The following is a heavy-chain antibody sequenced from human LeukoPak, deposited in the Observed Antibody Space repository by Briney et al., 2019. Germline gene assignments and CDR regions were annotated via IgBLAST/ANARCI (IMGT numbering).Heavy chain of an antibody. CDR3: TRGPSVLRCFVASRTDFGY. CDR2: IRSKAYGGTT. V-gene: IGHV3-49*04. Sequence: GGSLRLSCTASGFTFGDYAMSWVRQAPGKGLEWVGFIRSKAYGGTTEYAASVKGRFTISRDDSKSIAYLQMNSLKTEDTAVYYCTRGPSVLRCFVASRTDFGYWGQGTLVTVSS. D-gene: IGHD3-9*01. CDR1: GFTFGDYA. J-gene: IGHJ4*02.